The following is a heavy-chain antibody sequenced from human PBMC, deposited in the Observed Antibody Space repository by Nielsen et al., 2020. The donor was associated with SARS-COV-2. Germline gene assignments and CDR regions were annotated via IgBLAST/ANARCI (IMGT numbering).Heavy chain of an antibody. CDR3: ARRGDFWSGHRWFDP. D-gene: IGHD3-3*01. CDR2: IYYSGST. V-gene: IGHV4-39*01. CDR1: GGSISSSSYY. J-gene: IGHJ5*02. Sequence: SETLSLTCTVSGGSISSSSYYWGWIRQPPGKGLEWIGSIYYSGSTYYNPSLKSRVTISVDTSKNQFSLKLSSVTAADTAVYYCARRGDFWSGHRWFDPWGQGTLVTVSS.